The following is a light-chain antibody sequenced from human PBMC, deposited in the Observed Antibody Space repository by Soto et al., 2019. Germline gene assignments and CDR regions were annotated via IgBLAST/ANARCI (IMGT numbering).Light chain of an antibody. CDR3: QSFDKYLSAVV. V-gene: IGLV1-40*01. J-gene: IGLJ2*01. CDR2: DNT. Sequence: QPVLTQPPSVSGAPGERVTISCTGSSSDIGAGYRVRWYQQVPGTAPKLLIYDNTNRPAGVSVRFSGSKSGTSASLAISGLQAEDEADYYCQSFDKYLSAVVFGGGTKLT. CDR1: SSDIGAGYR.